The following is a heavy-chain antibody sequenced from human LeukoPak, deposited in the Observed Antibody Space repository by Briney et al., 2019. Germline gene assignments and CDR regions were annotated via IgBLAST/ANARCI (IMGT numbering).Heavy chain of an antibody. D-gene: IGHD3-10*01. J-gene: IGHJ6*02. CDR1: GFTFSSYW. CDR2: IKQDGSEK. Sequence: GGSLRLSCAASGFTFSSYWMSWVRQAPGKGLEWVANIKQDGSEKYYVDSVKGRFTISRDNAKNSLYLQMNSLRAEDTAVYYCARHYDYYYYGMDVWGQGTTVTVSS. CDR3: ARHYDYYYYGMDV. V-gene: IGHV3-7*01.